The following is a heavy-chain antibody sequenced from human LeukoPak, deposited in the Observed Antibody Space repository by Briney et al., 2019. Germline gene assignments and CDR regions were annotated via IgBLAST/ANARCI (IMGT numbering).Heavy chain of an antibody. V-gene: IGHV1-8*01. CDR1: GYTFTSYD. D-gene: IGHD3-3*01. CDR2: MNPNSGNT. J-gene: IGHJ4*02. Sequence: GASVKVSCKASGYTFTSYDINWVRQATGQGLEWMGWMNPNSGNTGHAQKFQGRVTMTRDTSISTAYMELSSLRSEDTAVYYCARVTPDFWSGYRNYWGQGTLATVSS. CDR3: ARVTPDFWSGYRNY.